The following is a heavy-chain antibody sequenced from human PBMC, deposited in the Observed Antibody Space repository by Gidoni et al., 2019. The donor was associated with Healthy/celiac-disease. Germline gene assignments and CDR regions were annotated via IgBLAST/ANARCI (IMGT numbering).Heavy chain of an antibody. CDR1: GFTFGRYA. J-gene: IGHJ5*01. CDR3: AKGSHMWDPYGWFDY. D-gene: IGHD4-17*01. V-gene: IGHV3-23*01. Sequence: EVQLLESGGGLVQPGGSLRLSCAASGFTFGRYAMSWVRQAPGKGLEWVSAISGSGGSTYYADSVKGRFTISRDNSKNTLYLQMNSLRAEDTAVYYCAKGSHMWDPYGWFDYWGQGTLVTVSS. CDR2: ISGSGGST.